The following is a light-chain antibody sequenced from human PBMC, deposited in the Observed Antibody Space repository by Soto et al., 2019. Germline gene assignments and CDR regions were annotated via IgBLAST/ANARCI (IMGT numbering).Light chain of an antibody. J-gene: IGKJ4*01. V-gene: IGKV3D-15*01. CDR2: DAS. CDR1: QYVSSF. Sequence: IVLTQSPATLSVSPGERATLSCRASQYVSSFLAWYQQKAGQAPRLLIYDASHRATGIPARFSVSGSGTEFTLTISSLQSEDFAVYYCQQYNNWALTFGGGTKVDI. CDR3: QQYNNWALT.